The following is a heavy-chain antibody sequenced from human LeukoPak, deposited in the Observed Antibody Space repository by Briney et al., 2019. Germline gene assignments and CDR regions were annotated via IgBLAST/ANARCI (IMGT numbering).Heavy chain of an antibody. Sequence: ASVKLSCKASGGTFSSYAISWVRQAPGQGLEWMGRIIPNFGTANYAQKFQGRVTITADKSTSTAYMELSSLRSEDTAVYYCARVPVLYGAGSYDAGYFDYWGQGTLVTVSS. J-gene: IGHJ4*02. D-gene: IGHD3-10*01. CDR1: GGTFSSYA. V-gene: IGHV1-69*06. CDR3: ARVPVLYGAGSYDAGYFDY. CDR2: IIPNFGTA.